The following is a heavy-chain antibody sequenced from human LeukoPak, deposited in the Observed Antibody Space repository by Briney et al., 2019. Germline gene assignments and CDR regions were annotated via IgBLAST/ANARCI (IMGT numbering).Heavy chain of an antibody. J-gene: IGHJ4*02. CDR2: VYYSGST. D-gene: IGHD5-24*01. CDR1: GGSISSTNYY. Sequence: SETLSLTCIVSGGSISSTNYYWGWIRQPPGKGLEWIGTVYYSGSTYYNPSLESRVSISADTSKNQFSLSLSSVTAADTAVYYCARRGRWSSGAYWGQGALVTVSS. V-gene: IGHV4-39*01. CDR3: ARRGRWSSGAY.